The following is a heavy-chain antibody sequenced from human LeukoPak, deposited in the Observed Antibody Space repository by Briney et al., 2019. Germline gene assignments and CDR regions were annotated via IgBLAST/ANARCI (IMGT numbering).Heavy chain of an antibody. J-gene: IGHJ4*02. CDR2: INAGNGNT. CDR3: ARSIAAAESY. CDR1: GYTFTNYA. Sequence: ASVTVSCTASGYTFTNYAMHRVRQAPGQRLEWMGWINAGNGNTKYSQKFQGRVTITRDTSASTAYMELSSLRSEDTAVYYCARSIAAAESYWGQGTLVTVSS. V-gene: IGHV1-3*01. D-gene: IGHD6-13*01.